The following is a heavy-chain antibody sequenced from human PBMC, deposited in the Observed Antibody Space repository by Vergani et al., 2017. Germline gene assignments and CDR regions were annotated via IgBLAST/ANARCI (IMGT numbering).Heavy chain of an antibody. D-gene: IGHD3-3*01. CDR3: AKGNRYYDFWSGYPDYYYYGMDV. CDR2: ISYDGSNK. J-gene: IGHJ6*02. Sequence: VQLVESGGGLVKPGGSLRLSCAASGFTFSSYGMHWVRQAPGKGLEWVAVISYDGSNKYYADSVKGRFTISRDNSKNTLYLQMNSLRAEDTAVYYCAKGNRYYDFWSGYPDYYYYGMDVWGQGTTVTVSS. CDR1: GFTFSSYG. V-gene: IGHV3-30*18.